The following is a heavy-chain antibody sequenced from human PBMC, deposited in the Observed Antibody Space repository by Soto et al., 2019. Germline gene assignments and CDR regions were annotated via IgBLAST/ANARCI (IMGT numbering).Heavy chain of an antibody. V-gene: IGHV4-59*01. CDR2: IYYSGET. J-gene: IGHJ6*02. D-gene: IGHD3-10*01. CDR3: ARDQGGEFLKGSGMDV. Sequence: QVQLQESGPGLVKPSETLSLTCTVSGDSISRYYWSWIRLSPGKGLEWIGYIYYSGETNYNPSVKSRVTISVDRTKNQFSLKLSSVPAAETAVYYCARDQGGEFLKGSGMDVWGQGTTVTVSS. CDR1: GDSISRYY.